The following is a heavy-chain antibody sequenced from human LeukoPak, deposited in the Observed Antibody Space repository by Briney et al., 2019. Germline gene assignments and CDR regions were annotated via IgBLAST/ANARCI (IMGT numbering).Heavy chain of an antibody. CDR3: ARGPAVTMIVVVKDDAFDI. Sequence: GASVKVSCKASGYTFTSYDINWVRQATGQGLEWMGWMNPNSGNTGYAQKFQGRVTMTRNTSISTAYMELSSLRSEDTAVYYCARGPAVTMIVVVKDDAFDIWGQATMVTVSS. V-gene: IGHV1-8*01. J-gene: IGHJ3*02. D-gene: IGHD3-22*01. CDR1: GYTFTSYD. CDR2: MNPNSGNT.